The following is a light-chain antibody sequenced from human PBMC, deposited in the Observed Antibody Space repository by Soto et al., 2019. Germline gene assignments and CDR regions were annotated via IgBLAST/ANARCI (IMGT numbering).Light chain of an antibody. CDR3: AACDDGLNGFYV. CDR1: SSNIGSNT. Sequence: QSVLTQPPSASGTPGQRVTISCSGSSSNIGSNTVNWYQQLPGTAPKLLIYSNNHRPSAVPDRFSGSKSGTSASLAISGLQSEDEADSDCAACDDGLNGFYVFGTGTKLTVL. V-gene: IGLV1-44*01. J-gene: IGLJ1*01. CDR2: SNN.